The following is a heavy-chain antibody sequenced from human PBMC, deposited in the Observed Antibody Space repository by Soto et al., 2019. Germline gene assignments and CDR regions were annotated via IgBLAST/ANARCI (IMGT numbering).Heavy chain of an antibody. CDR2: MNPNSGNT. D-gene: IGHD1-20*01. J-gene: IGHJ3*02. CDR1: GYTFTSYD. Sequence: ASVKVSCKASGYTFTSYDINWVRQATGQGLEWMGWMNPNSGNTGYAQKFQGRVTMTRNTSISTAYMELSSLRSEDTAVYYGARVGGSNWNDAFDIWGQGTMVTVSS. V-gene: IGHV1-8*01. CDR3: ARVGGSNWNDAFDI.